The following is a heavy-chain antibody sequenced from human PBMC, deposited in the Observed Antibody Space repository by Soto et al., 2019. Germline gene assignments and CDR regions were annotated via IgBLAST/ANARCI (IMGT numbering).Heavy chain of an antibody. CDR2: ISYDGSNK. D-gene: IGHD2-15*01. Sequence: QVQLVESGGGVVQPGRSLRLSCADSGFTFSSYGMHWVRQAPGKGLEWVAVISYDGSNKYYADSVKGRFTISRDNSKNTLYLQMNSLRAEDTAVYYCEKDMVHCSGGSCYSALPYWGQGTLVTVSS. V-gene: IGHV3-30*18. CDR3: EKDMVHCSGGSCYSALPY. CDR1: GFTFSSYG. J-gene: IGHJ4*02.